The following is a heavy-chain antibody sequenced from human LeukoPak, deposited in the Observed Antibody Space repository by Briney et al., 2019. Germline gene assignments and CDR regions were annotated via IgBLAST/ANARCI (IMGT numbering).Heavy chain of an antibody. CDR3: ARGPAAAETNYYMDV. Sequence: PGGSLGLSCAASGFTFSSYSMNWVRQAPGKGLEWVSSISSSSSYIYYADSVKGRFTISRDNAKNSLYLQMNSLRAEDTAVYYCARGPAAAETNYYMDVWGKGTTVTVSS. CDR1: GFTFSSYS. V-gene: IGHV3-21*01. J-gene: IGHJ6*03. D-gene: IGHD6-13*01. CDR2: ISSSSSYI.